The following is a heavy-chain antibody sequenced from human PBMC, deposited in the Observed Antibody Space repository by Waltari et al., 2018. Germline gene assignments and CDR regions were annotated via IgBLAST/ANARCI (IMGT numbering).Heavy chain of an antibody. CDR1: GGSISSYY. CDR3: ARDGRFPYYYYYMDV. D-gene: IGHD3-3*01. Sequence: QVQLQESGPGLVKPSETLSLTCTVSGGSISSYYWSWIRQPAGKGLEWIGRIYTSGSTNSNPSLKSRVTMSVDTSKNQFSLKLSSVTAADTAVYYCARDGRFPYYYYYMDVWGKGTTVTISS. CDR2: IYTSGST. J-gene: IGHJ6*03. V-gene: IGHV4-4*07.